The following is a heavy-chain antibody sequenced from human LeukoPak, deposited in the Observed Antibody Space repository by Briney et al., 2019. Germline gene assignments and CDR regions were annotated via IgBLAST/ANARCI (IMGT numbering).Heavy chain of an antibody. D-gene: IGHD5-18*01. CDR3: AREPSYGVYYYYYMDV. J-gene: IGHJ6*03. Sequence: PSQTLSLTCTVSGGSISSGGYYWSWIRQRPGKGLEWIGYIYYSGSTYYNPSLKSRVTISVDTSKNQFSLKLSSVTAADTAVYYCAREPSYGVYYYYYMDVWGKGTTVTVSS. V-gene: IGHV4-31*03. CDR1: GGSISSGGYY. CDR2: IYYSGST.